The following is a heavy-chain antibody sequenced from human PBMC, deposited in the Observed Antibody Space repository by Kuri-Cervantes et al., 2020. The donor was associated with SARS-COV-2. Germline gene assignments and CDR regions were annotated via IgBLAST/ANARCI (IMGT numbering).Heavy chain of an antibody. CDR2: IVVGSGTT. CDR1: GFTFTSSA. D-gene: IGHD6-25*01. V-gene: IGHV1-58*02. J-gene: IGHJ6*02. Sequence: SVKVSCKASGFTFTSSAIQWVRQARGQRLEWIGWIVVGSGTTDYAQKFQERVAITRDKSTGTTYMELSTLRAEDTAVYYCARVSSARDVWGQGTTVTVSS. CDR3: ARVSSARDV.